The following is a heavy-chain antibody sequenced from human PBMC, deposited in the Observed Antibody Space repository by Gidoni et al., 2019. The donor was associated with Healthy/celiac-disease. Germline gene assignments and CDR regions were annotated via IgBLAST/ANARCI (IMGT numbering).Heavy chain of an antibody. CDR3: AKDLRGCSSTSCYIKIHDAFDI. CDR2: ISWNSGSI. CDR1: GCTFDAYA. V-gene: IGHV3-9*01. J-gene: IGHJ3*02. D-gene: IGHD2-2*02. Sequence: EVQLVESGGGLVQPGRSLRLSCAASGCTFDAYAMHWVRQAPGTGLEWVSGISWNSGSIGYADSVKGRFTISRDNAKNSLYLQMNSLRAEDTALYYCAKDLRGCSSTSCYIKIHDAFDIWGQGTMVTVSS.